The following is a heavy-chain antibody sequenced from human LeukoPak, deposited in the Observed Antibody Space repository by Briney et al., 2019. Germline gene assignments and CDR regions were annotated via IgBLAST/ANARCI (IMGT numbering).Heavy chain of an antibody. V-gene: IGHV3-23*01. CDR2: ISGSGGST. CDR1: GFTLRSYV. D-gene: IGHD3-10*01. J-gene: IGHJ4*02. Sequence: PGGSLRLSCVASGFTLRSYVMNWVRQTPGKGLEWVSAISGSGGSTYYADSVKGRFTISRDNSKNTLYLQMNSLRAEDTAVYYCAKDKDTMVREVTMGNFFDYWGQGTLVTVSS. CDR3: AKDKDTMVREVTMGNFFDY.